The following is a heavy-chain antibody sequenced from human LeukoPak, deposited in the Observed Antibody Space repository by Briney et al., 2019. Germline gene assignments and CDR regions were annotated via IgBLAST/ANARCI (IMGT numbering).Heavy chain of an antibody. Sequence: GGSLRLSCAASGFTFSTYAMSWVRQAPGKGLEWVSTISRSGTSTDYADSVKGRFTISRDNSENTLYLQMDSLRAEDTALYYCAKDIHGDYGGVDYWGQGTLVTVSS. V-gene: IGHV3-23*01. J-gene: IGHJ4*02. D-gene: IGHD4-17*01. CDR1: GFTFSTYA. CDR3: AKDIHGDYGGVDY. CDR2: ISRSGTST.